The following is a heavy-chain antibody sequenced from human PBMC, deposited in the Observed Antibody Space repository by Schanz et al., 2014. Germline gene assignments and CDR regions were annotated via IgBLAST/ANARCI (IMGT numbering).Heavy chain of an antibody. V-gene: IGHV3-23*01. CDR1: EFTFSTDA. CDR3: AKGRFGELSAFDI. CDR2: ITYNGGST. D-gene: IGHD3-10*01. Sequence: EVHLLESGGGLVQPGGSLRLSCAASEFTFSTDAMSWVRQAPGKGLEWISYITYNGGSTYYADSVKGRFTISRDNSKNTLYLQMNSLRAEDTAVYYCAKGRFGELSAFDIWGQGTMVTVSS. J-gene: IGHJ3*02.